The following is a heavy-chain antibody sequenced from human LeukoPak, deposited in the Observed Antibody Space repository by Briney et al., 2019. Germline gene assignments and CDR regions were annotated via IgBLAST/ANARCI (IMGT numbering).Heavy chain of an antibody. Sequence: SETLSLTCSVSGGSISSGDYYWSWIRQPPGKGLEWIGEINHSGSTNYNPSLKSRVTISVDTSKNQFSLKLSSVTAADTAVYYCARRKVYYYDSSGYLRLDYWGQGTLVTVSS. D-gene: IGHD3-22*01. J-gene: IGHJ4*02. CDR3: ARRKVYYYDSSGYLRLDY. CDR2: INHSGST. CDR1: GGSISSGDYY. V-gene: IGHV4-39*07.